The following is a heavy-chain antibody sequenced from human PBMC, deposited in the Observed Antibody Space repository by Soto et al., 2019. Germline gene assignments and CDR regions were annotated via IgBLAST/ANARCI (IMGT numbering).Heavy chain of an antibody. CDR3: ARGLLRGALSRGMDV. Sequence: GGSLRLSCAASGFTFSSYGMHWVRQAPVKGLEWVAVIWYDGSNKYYADSVKGRFTISRDNSKNTLYLQMNSLRAEDTAVYYCARGLLRGALSRGMDVWRQGTTVTVS. J-gene: IGHJ6*02. CDR1: GFTFSSYG. CDR2: IWYDGSNK. D-gene: IGHD1-26*01. V-gene: IGHV3-33*01.